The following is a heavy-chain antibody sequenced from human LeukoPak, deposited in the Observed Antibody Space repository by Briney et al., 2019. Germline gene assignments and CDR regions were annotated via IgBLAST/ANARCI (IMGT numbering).Heavy chain of an antibody. CDR3: SRRGSLSSGWYFFDH. D-gene: IGHD6-19*01. J-gene: IGHJ4*02. V-gene: IGHV3-49*04. CDR2: TKSKSYGGTT. CDR1: GFTFSSYA. Sequence: GGSLRLSCATSGFTFSSYAMYWVRQAPGKGLEWVGFTKSKSYGGTTEYAASVQGRFIISRDDSKGIAYLEMNSLKTDDTAVYYCSRRGSLSSGWYFFDHWGQGTLVTVSS.